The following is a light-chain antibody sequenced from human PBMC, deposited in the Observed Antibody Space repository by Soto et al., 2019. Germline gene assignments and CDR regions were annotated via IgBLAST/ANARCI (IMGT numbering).Light chain of an antibody. CDR3: QQHVSSPLT. CDR2: GAS. Sequence: EIVLTQSPGTLSLSPGERATLSCRASQSVNYSFLAWYQQKPGHAPRLLIYGASSRATDIPDRFSGSGSGTDFTLTISRLEPEDVAVYYCQQHVSSPLTFGGGTKVEIK. V-gene: IGKV3-20*01. CDR1: QSVNYSF. J-gene: IGKJ4*01.